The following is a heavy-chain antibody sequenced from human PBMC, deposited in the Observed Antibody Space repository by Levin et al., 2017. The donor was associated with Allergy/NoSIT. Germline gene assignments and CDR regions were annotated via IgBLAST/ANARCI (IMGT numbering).Heavy chain of an antibody. Sequence: PGGSLRLSCAASGFTFSSYGMHWVRQAPGKGLEWVAVISYDGSNKYYADSVKGRFTISRDNSKNTLYLQMNSLRAEDTAVYYCAKSRWITFGGVIVSGFDYWGQGTLVTVSS. CDR1: GFTFSSYG. CDR3: AKSRWITFGGVIVSGFDY. V-gene: IGHV3-30*18. D-gene: IGHD3-16*02. J-gene: IGHJ4*02. CDR2: ISYDGSNK.